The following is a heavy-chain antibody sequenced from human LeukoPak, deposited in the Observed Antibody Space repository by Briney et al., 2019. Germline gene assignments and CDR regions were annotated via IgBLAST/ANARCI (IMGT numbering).Heavy chain of an antibody. Sequence: SETLSLTCTVSGGSISSYYWSWIRQPAGKGLEWIGRIYTSGSTNYNPSLKSRVTMSVDTSKNQFSLKLSSVTAADTAVYYCARGKGASLWSYFDYWGPGTLVTVSS. CDR2: IYTSGST. V-gene: IGHV4-4*07. J-gene: IGHJ4*02. CDR1: GGSISSYY. CDR3: ARGKGASLWSYFDY. D-gene: IGHD3-10*01.